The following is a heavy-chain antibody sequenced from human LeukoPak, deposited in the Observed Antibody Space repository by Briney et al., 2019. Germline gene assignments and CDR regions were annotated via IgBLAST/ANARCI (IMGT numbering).Heavy chain of an antibody. CDR1: GFNFDDYY. J-gene: IGHJ1*01. V-gene: IGHV3-11*04. D-gene: IGHD3-22*01. Sequence: GGSLRLSCVGSGFNFDDYYMSWIRQAPGKGLEWVSYISSSSGSMYYLDSVKGRFTISRDNAKNSLYLQMNSLQVEDSAVYFCARAGISGYFYPNEYFNHWGPGTRVVVSS. CDR2: ISSSSGSM. CDR3: ARAGISGYFYPNEYFNH.